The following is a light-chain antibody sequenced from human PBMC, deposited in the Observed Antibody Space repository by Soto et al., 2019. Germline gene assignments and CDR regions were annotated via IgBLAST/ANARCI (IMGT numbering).Light chain of an antibody. J-gene: IGKJ1*01. CDR3: QQYYRTPPLT. CDR1: QSVLYSSNNKYY. V-gene: IGKV4-1*01. Sequence: DIVMTQSPDSLAVSLGERATINCKSSQSVLYSSNNKYYLAWYQQRPGQPPKLLIYWASTRESGVPDRFSGSGSGTDFTLTISTLQAEDVAVYYCQQYYRTPPLTFGQGTKVEIK. CDR2: WAS.